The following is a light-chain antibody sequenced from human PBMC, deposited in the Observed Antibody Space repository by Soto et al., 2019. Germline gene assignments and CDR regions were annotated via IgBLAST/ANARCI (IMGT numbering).Light chain of an antibody. CDR1: QSVSSD. Sequence: EIVLTQSPCTLSLSPGERATLSCRASQSVSSDLAWYQHKPGQAPRLLIHGASSRVTGIPDRFSGSGSGTDFTLTITRLEPEDFAVYYCQQYQSLTFGGGTKVDIK. J-gene: IGKJ4*01. CDR3: QQYQSLT. V-gene: IGKV3-20*01. CDR2: GAS.